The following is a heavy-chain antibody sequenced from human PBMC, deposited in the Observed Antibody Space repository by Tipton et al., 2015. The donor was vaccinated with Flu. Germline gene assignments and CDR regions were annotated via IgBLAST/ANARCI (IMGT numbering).Heavy chain of an antibody. J-gene: IGHJ3*02. D-gene: IGHD3-10*01. V-gene: IGHV4-59*01. CDR3: ARVALRSDYYGSGTIPRYFAFDI. Sequence: LRLSCTVSGGSISSYYWSWIRQPPGKGLEWIGYIYYSGSTNYNPSLKSRVTISVDTSKNQLSLKLSSVTAADTAVYYCARVALRSDYYGSGTIPRYFAFDIWGQGTMVTVSS. CDR2: IYYSGST. CDR1: GGSISSYY.